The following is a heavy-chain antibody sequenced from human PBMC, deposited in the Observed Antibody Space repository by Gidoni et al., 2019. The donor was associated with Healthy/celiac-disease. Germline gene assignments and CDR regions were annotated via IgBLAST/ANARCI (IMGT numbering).Heavy chain of an antibody. CDR3: AKDGVLRFYYDSSTPE. D-gene: IGHD3-22*01. V-gene: IGHV3-30*18. Sequence: QVQLVESGGGVVQPGRSLRLSCAASGFTFSSYGMHWVRQAPGKGLEWVAVISYDGSNKYYADSVKGRFTISRDNSKNTLYLQMNSLRAEDTAVYYCAKDGVLRFYYDSSTPEGGQGTLVTVSS. CDR1: GFTFSSYG. J-gene: IGHJ4*02. CDR2: ISYDGSNK.